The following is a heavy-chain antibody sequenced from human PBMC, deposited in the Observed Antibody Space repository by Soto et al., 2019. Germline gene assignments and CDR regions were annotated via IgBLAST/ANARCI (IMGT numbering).Heavy chain of an antibody. CDR3: ASSYGSGSYYSDDDAFDI. Sequence: ASVKVSCKASGGTFSSYAISWVRQAPGQGLEWMGGIIPIFGTANYAQKFQGRVTITADESTSTAYMELSSLRSEDTAVYYCASSYGSGSYYSDDDAFDIWGQGTMVTVSS. CDR2: IIPIFGTA. D-gene: IGHD3-10*01. V-gene: IGHV1-69*13. J-gene: IGHJ3*02. CDR1: GGTFSSYA.